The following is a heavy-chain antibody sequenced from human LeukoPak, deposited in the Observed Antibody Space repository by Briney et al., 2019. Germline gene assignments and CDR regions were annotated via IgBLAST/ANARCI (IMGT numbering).Heavy chain of an antibody. CDR1: GFSFSDFA. J-gene: IGHJ4*02. CDR3: AHPDSSGFYFSMRFDF. CDR2: MSGRGDST. Sequence: AGSLSLSCKASGFSFSDFAMTWVRQAPGQGLEWVSTMSGRGDSTYYADSVKGRFTVARDNSDNTLYLHMHSLRAEDTAVYFCAHPDSSGFYFSMRFDFWGQGTLVTVSS. D-gene: IGHD3-22*01. V-gene: IGHV3-23*01.